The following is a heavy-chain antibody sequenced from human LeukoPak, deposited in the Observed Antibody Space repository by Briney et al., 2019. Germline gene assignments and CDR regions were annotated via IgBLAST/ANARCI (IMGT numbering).Heavy chain of an antibody. J-gene: IGHJ4*02. CDR3: ARALYDSSGYYSHFDY. CDR1: GFTFSSYT. Sequence: PGGSLRLSCAASGFTFSSYTMTWVRQAPGKGLEWVSSITRSSIYIYYADSVKGRFTISRDNAKNSLYLQMNSLRAEDTAVYYCARALYDSSGYYSHFDYWGQGTLVTVSS. D-gene: IGHD3-22*01. CDR2: ITRSSIYI. V-gene: IGHV3-21*01.